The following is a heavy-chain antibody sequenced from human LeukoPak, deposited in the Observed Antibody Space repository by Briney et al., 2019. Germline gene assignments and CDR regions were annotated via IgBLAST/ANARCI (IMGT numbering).Heavy chain of an antibody. CDR1: GGSISSGSYY. CDR2: IYTSGST. CDR3: ARAIVRGFRDPGYFDY. D-gene: IGHD3-10*01. J-gene: IGHJ4*02. Sequence: PSQTLSLTCTVSGGSISSGSYYWSWIRQPAGKGLEWIGHIYTSGSTNYNPSLKSRVTISVDTSKNQFSLKLSSVTAADTAVYYCARAIVRGFRDPGYFDYWGQGTLVTVSS. V-gene: IGHV4-61*09.